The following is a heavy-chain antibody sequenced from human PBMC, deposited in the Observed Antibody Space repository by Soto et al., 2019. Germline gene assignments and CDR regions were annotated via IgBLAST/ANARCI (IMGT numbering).Heavy chain of an antibody. CDR3: ARPRPVAAPKGYDY. Sequence: ASVKVSCKASGGTFSRYPIDWVRQAPVHGLESMGQIIPIFATISHAQNFQGRITITADESTSTAYMELSSLRSDDTAVYYCARPRPVAAPKGYDYWG. J-gene: IGHJ4*01. CDR1: GGTFSRYP. D-gene: IGHD6-25*01. V-gene: IGHV1-69*13. CDR2: IIPIFATI.